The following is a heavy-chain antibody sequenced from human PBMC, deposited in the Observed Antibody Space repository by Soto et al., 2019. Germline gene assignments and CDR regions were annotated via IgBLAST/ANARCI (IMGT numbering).Heavy chain of an antibody. V-gene: IGHV3-23*01. J-gene: IGHJ4*02. CDR3: AKDLQFSGWLSAQTFDY. Sequence: GGSLRLSCAVSGFTFSSHAMSWVRQAPGKGLECVSSITGSGDSTYYADSVKGRFTISRDKSKSTLYLQMNSLRAEDTAVYCCAKDLQFSGWLSAQTFDYWGQGTQVTVSS. CDR2: ITGSGDST. D-gene: IGHD6-19*01. CDR1: GFTFSSHA.